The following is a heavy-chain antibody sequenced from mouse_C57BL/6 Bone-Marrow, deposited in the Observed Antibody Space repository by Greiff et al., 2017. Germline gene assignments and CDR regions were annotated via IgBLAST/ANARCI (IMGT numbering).Heavy chain of an antibody. Sequence: QVQLQQPGAELVKPGASVKLSCKASGYTFTSYWMQWVKQRPGQGLEWIGEIDPSDSYTNYNQKFKGKATLTVDTSSSTAYMQLSSLTSEDSAVYYCAREGMRLPFAYWGQGTLVTVSA. CDR2: IDPSDSYT. V-gene: IGHV1-50*01. CDR3: AREGMRLPFAY. D-gene: IGHD3-2*02. CDR1: GYTFTSYW. J-gene: IGHJ3*01.